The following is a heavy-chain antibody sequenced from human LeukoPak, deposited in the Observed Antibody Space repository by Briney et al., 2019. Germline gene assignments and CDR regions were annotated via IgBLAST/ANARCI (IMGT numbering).Heavy chain of an antibody. Sequence: GGSLRLSCAASGFTFSSYSMNWVRQAPGKGLEWVSYISSSSSTIYYADSVKGRFTISRDNAKNSLFLQMNSLRAEDTAVYYCARWEVTAIHGHDYWGQGTLVTVSS. D-gene: IGHD2-21*02. CDR2: ISSSSSTI. J-gene: IGHJ4*02. CDR3: ARWEVTAIHGHDY. V-gene: IGHV3-48*04. CDR1: GFTFSSYS.